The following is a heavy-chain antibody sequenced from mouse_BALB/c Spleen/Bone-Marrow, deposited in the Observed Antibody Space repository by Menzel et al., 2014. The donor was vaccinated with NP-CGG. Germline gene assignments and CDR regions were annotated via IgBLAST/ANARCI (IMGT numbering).Heavy chain of an antibody. V-gene: IGHV1-7*01. CDR2: INPSTGYT. Sequence: VQGVESGAELAKPGAPVMMSCKASGYTFTSYWMHWVKQRPGQALEWIGYINPSTGYTEFNQKFKDKATLTADKSSSTAYMHLSSLTSEDSAVYYCARGATVVARYFDSWGQGTTLTVSS. CDR3: ARGATVVARYFDS. CDR1: GYTFTSYW. D-gene: IGHD1-1*01. J-gene: IGHJ2*01.